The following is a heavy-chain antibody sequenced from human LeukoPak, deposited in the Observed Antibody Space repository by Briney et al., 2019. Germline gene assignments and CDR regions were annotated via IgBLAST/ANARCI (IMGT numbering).Heavy chain of an antibody. J-gene: IGHJ4*02. CDR2: ISSSSSPI. V-gene: IGHV3-48*02. CDR1: GFTFSSYN. D-gene: IGHD1-26*01. CDR3: ARGGTYCPDY. Sequence: GGSLRLSCAASGFTFSSYNMNWVRQAPGMGLEWVSYISSSSSPIFYADSVKGRFTISRDNAKNSLYLQMNSLRDEDTAVYYCARGGTYCPDYWGQGTLVTVSS.